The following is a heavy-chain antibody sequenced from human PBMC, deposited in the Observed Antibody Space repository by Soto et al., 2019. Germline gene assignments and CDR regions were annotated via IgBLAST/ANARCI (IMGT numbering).Heavy chain of an antibody. J-gene: IGHJ3*01. Sequence: SETLALTCAVSGVFISSGDYAGWIRKPPGKGLEWIGSIFHGGNTYYNPSLKSRVTISVDMSKNQFSLKLNSVTAEDTAVYYCARARWYDAFDVWGQGTVVTVSS. D-gene: IGHD2-15*01. CDR2: IFHGGNT. V-gene: IGHV4-38-2*01. CDR3: ARARWYDAFDV. CDR1: GVFISSGDY.